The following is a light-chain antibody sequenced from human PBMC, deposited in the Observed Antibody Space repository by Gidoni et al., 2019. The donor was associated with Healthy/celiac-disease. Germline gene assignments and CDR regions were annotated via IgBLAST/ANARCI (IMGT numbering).Light chain of an antibody. V-gene: IGKV4-1*01. J-gene: IGKJ4*01. Sequence: DIVMTQSPDSLAVSLGERATINCKSSQSVLYSSNNKNYLAWYQQKPGQPPKLLIYWASTRESGVPDRFSGSGSGTDFTLTISSLQAEDVAVYYCPQYYSTPPFGGGTKVEIK. CDR1: QSVLYSSNNKNY. CDR3: PQYYSTPP. CDR2: WAS.